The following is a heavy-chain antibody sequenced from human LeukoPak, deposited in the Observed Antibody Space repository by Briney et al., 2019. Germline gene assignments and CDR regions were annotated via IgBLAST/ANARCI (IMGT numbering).Heavy chain of an antibody. CDR2: IRSKAYGGTT. CDR3: ARGPIHLWLHNGMDV. J-gene: IGHJ6*02. V-gene: IGHV3-49*04. CDR1: GFIFGDHA. Sequence: GQSLRLSCTASGFIFGDHAMSWVRQAPGKGLEWVGFIRSKAYGGTTEYAASVKGRFTISRDDSEGIAYLQMNSLRIDDTAVYYCARGPIHLWLHNGMDVWGQGTTVIAFS. D-gene: IGHD5-18*01.